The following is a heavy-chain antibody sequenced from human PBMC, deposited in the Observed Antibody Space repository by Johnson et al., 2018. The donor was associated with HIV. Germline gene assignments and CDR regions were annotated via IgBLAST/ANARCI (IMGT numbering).Heavy chain of an antibody. V-gene: IGHV3-7*03. D-gene: IGHD2-21*01. CDR2: IKQDGSEK. J-gene: IGHJ3*02. CDR1: GFTLDDYA. CDR3: AGGGHCGCDCAGAKQDFDI. Sequence: VQLVESGGGLVQPGRSLRLSCAASGFTLDDYAMHWVRQAPGKGLEWVANIKQDGSEKYYVDSVKGRFNISRDNSKNTVLLQMNSLRVEDTAVYYCAGGGHCGCDCAGAKQDFDIWGQGTLVTVSS.